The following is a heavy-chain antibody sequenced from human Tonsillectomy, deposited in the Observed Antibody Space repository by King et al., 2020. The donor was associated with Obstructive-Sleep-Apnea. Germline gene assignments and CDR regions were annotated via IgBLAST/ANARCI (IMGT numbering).Heavy chain of an antibody. Sequence: VQLVESGGGLVKPGGSLRLSCAASGFTFSSYSMNWVRQAPGKGLEWVSSISSSSSYIYYADSVKGRFTISRDNAKNSLYLQMNSLRAEDTAVYYCASGELDSSGYYFAYWGQGTLVTVSS. CDR1: GFTFSSYS. D-gene: IGHD3-22*01. CDR3: ASGELDSSGYYFAY. J-gene: IGHJ4*02. V-gene: IGHV3-21*01. CDR2: ISSSSSYI.